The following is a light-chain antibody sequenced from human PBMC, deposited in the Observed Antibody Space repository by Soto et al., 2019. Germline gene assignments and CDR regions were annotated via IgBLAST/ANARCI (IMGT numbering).Light chain of an antibody. Sequence: EIVKTQSPASLSVSPGETATLSCRASQSISNSLAWYQQKPGQAPSLLIYGASTRATGIPARFSGSGSGTEFTLTISSLQSEDSALYYCQQYNNWPPRTFGQGTKLEIK. CDR3: QQYNNWPPRT. CDR2: GAS. J-gene: IGKJ2*01. V-gene: IGKV3-15*01. CDR1: QSISNS.